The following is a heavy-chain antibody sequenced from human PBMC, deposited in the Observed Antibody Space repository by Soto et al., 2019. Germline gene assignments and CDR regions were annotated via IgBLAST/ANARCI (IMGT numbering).Heavy chain of an antibody. J-gene: IGHJ6*02. Sequence: PGGSLRLSCAASGFTFSSYGMHWVRQAPGKGLEWVAVISYDGSNKYYADSVKGRFTISRDNSKNTLYLQMNSLRAEDTAVYYCAKGGYNWNYPGNGMDVWGQGTTVTVSS. V-gene: IGHV3-30*18. CDR2: ISYDGSNK. CDR3: AKGGYNWNYPGNGMDV. D-gene: IGHD1-7*01. CDR1: GFTFSSYG.